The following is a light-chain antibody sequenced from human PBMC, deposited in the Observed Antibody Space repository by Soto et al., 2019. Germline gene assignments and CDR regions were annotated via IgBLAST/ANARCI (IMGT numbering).Light chain of an antibody. J-gene: IGLJ1*01. CDR1: SSTVGGFNV. CDR2: EGI. Sequence: QSALTQPASVSGSPGQSITISCTGTSSTVGGFNVVSWSQQHPGKAPKVIIYEGIKRPSGVSNRFSGSNSGSTASLTISGLQAEDEADYYCCSYVGATTYVFGTGTKVTVL. V-gene: IGLV2-23*01. CDR3: CSYVGATTYV.